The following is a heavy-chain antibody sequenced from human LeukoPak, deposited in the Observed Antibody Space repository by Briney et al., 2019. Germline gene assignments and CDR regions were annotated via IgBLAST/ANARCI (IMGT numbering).Heavy chain of an antibody. Sequence: ETLSLTCTVSGGSVTTYYWSWIRQPPGKGLEWIAYIYDSGSTSGTTKHNSSLKSRVTISVDRSKNQVSLKLSSVTAADTAVYYCARHEGSSGWYNYWGRGTLVTVSS. J-gene: IGHJ4*02. CDR2: IYDSGSTSGTT. D-gene: IGHD6-19*01. V-gene: IGHV4-59*08. CDR1: GGSVTTYY. CDR3: ARHEGSSGWYNY.